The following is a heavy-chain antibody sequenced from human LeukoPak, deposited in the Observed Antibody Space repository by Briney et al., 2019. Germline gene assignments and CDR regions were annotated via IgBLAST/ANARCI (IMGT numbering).Heavy chain of an antibody. D-gene: IGHD6-13*01. CDR3: ARETIAAASPGRTWFDP. CDR1: GGSLSSYY. V-gene: IGHV4-59*12. J-gene: IGHJ5*02. CDR2: IYYSGTT. Sequence: SETLSLTCTVSGGSLSSYYWSWIRQPPGKGLEWIGYIYYSGTTNYNPSLKSRVTISADTSKNQFSLKLNSVTAADTAVYYCARETIAAASPGRTWFDPWGQGTLVTVSS.